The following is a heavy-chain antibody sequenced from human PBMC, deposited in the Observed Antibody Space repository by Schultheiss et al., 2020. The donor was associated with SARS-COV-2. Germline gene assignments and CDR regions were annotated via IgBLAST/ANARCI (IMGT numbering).Heavy chain of an antibody. J-gene: IGHJ4*02. D-gene: IGHD2-15*01. CDR1: GFTFSSYS. V-gene: IGHV3-21*01. CDR3: ARDPGYCSGGSCWGHPDY. CDR2: ISSSSSYI. Sequence: GESLKISCAASGFTFSSYSMNWVRQAPGKGLEWVSSISSSSSYIYYADSVKGRFTISRDNAKNSLYLQMNSLRAEDTAVYYCARDPGYCSGGSCWGHPDYWGQGTLVTVSS.